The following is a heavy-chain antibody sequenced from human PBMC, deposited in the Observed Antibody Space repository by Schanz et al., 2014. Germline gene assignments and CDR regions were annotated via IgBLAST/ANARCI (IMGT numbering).Heavy chain of an antibody. D-gene: IGHD5-12*01. V-gene: IGHV3-33*01. CDR1: GFNFGSHG. Sequence: QVQLVESGGGVVQPGRSLRLSCAASGFNFGSHGMHWVRQAPGKGLEWVAVISYDGSFKNYADSVRGRITMSRDNAENTLFLQMNSLRAEDTAVYYCARKVVATIGGYYDNWGQGTLVIVSS. J-gene: IGHJ4*02. CDR3: ARKVVATIGGYYDN. CDR2: ISYDGSFK.